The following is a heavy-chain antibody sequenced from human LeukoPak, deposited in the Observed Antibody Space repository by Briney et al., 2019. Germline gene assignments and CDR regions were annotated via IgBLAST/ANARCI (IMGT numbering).Heavy chain of an antibody. CDR1: GFGFSSYV. CDR3: AKGYYDSSGYYPNVASDY. Sequence: GGSLRLSCAASGFGFSSYVMTWVRQAPGKGLEWVSGISGSGTHYADSVKGRFTISRDNSKNMLYLQMNSLRAEDTAVYYCAKGYYDSSGYYPNVASDYWGQGTLVTVSS. D-gene: IGHD3-22*01. J-gene: IGHJ4*02. CDR2: ISGSGT. V-gene: IGHV3-23*01.